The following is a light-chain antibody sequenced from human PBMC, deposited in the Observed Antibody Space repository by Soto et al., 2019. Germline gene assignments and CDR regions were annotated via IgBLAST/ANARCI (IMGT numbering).Light chain of an antibody. CDR3: HHSGT. CDR2: DAS. Sequence: DIQMTQSPSTLSASVGDRVTITCRASQSISTLLAWYQQKPGKAPKLLIHDASTLDRGVPSRFSGSGSGTEFTLSNSSLHTDDFATYYGHHSGTFGQGTKVEIK. CDR1: QSISTL. J-gene: IGKJ1*01. V-gene: IGKV1-5*01.